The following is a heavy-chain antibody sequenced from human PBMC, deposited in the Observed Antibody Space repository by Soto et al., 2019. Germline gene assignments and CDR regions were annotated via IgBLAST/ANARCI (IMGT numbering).Heavy chain of an antibody. Sequence: ASVKVSFEASVYTFTGYYMHWLRHAPGQGLEWMGWINPNSGGTNYAQKFQGRVTMTRDTSISTAYMELSRLRSDDTAVYYCARGGYYDSSGYFTLPNYGMDVWGQGTTVTVYS. CDR2: INPNSGGT. CDR3: ARGGYYDSSGYFTLPNYGMDV. J-gene: IGHJ6*02. V-gene: IGHV1-2*02. D-gene: IGHD3-22*01. CDR1: VYTFTGYY.